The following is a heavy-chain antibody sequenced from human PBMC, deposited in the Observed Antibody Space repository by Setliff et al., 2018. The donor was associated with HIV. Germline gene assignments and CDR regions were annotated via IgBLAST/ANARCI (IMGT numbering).Heavy chain of an antibody. V-gene: IGHV4-31*03. J-gene: IGHJ6*02. CDR2: IYYTGST. Sequence: PSETLSLTCTVSGGSISSSGNYWTWIRQRPGKGLEWIGYIYYTGSTYYHPSLKSRVLISVDTSNNQFSLRLSSVTAADTAVYYCARDLSPYGSGDPYYYYGMDVWGQGTTVTV. D-gene: IGHD3-10*01. CDR3: ARDLSPYGSGDPYYYYGMDV. CDR1: GGSISSSGNY.